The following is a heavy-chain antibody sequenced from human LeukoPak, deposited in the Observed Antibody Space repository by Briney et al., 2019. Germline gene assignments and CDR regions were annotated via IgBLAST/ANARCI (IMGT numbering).Heavy chain of an antibody. V-gene: IGHV4-34*09. D-gene: IGHD3-9*01. Sequence: PSETLSLTCAVYGGSFSGYYWSWIRQPPGKGLEWIGYIYYSGSTYYNPSLKSRVTISVDTSKNQFSLKLSSVTAADTAVYYCARVPQYYDILTGYYRGAFDIWGQGTMVTVSS. CDR3: ARVPQYYDILTGYYRGAFDI. J-gene: IGHJ3*02. CDR1: GGSFSGYY. CDR2: IYYSGST.